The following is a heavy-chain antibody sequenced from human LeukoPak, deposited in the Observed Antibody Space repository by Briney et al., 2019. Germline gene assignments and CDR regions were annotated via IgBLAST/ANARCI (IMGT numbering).Heavy chain of an antibody. V-gene: IGHV3-53*01. CDR1: GFTLSINY. CDR3: ARLYYYVSGTYSRYFDY. D-gene: IGHD3-10*01. Sequence: PGGTLRLFCASCGFTLSINYMTWVPQAPAKGLEWGSIIYCGGTTYYADSVKGRFTISRDNSTKTMYLQMNSLRAEDTAVYYCARLYYYVSGTYSRYFDYWGQGTLVTVSS. J-gene: IGHJ4*02. CDR2: IYCGGTT.